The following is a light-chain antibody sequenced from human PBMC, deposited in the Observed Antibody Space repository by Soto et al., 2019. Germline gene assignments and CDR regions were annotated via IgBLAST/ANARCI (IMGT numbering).Light chain of an antibody. CDR1: QNIYYN. CDR2: RAS. Sequence: EIVMTQSPATLSVSPVESSTLSCRASQNIYYNVAWYQHRPGQAPRLLIYRASTRATGVPARFSGSGSGTEFTLTISSLQSEDFTVYSCLQYHNLWAFGQGTKVDIK. CDR3: LQYHNLWA. V-gene: IGKV3-15*01. J-gene: IGKJ1*01.